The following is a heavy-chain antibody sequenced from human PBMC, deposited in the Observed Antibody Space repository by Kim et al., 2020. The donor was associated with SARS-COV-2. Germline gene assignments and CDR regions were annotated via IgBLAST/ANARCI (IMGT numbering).Heavy chain of an antibody. J-gene: IGHJ5*02. CDR3: ARVIIGCSGGGCYSPAISWFDP. CDR1: GDSISDGSHF. V-gene: IGHV4-61*01. Sequence: SETLSLTCTVSGDSISDGSHFWTWIRQPPGEGLEWVGYIHHSGSTTNYNPSLKSRATISIDASKKQISLTMSSVNAADTAVYYCARVIIGCSGGGCYSPAISWFDPWGQGTLVTVSS. D-gene: IGHD2-15*01. CDR2: IHHSGSTT.